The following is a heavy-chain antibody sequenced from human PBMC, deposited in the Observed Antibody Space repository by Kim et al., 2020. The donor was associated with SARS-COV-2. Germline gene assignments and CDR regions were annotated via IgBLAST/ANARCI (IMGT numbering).Heavy chain of an antibody. CDR1: GFTFSNYG. V-gene: IGHV3-23*01. Sequence: GGSLRLSCAASGFTFSNYGMTWVRQTPGKGLEWVSSFTGDGLTHYADSVKGRFTISRDNSKNMLYLQMNSLRAEDTDVYYCGDYHGAGSHFSYWGQGTLVTVSS. CDR3: GDYHGAGSHFSY. J-gene: IGHJ4*02. CDR2: FTGDGLT. D-gene: IGHD3-10*01.